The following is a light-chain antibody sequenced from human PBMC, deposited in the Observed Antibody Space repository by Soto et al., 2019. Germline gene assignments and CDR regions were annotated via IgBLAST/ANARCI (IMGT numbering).Light chain of an antibody. V-gene: IGKV3-15*01. CDR3: QQYNNWPRT. CDR1: QSVNSN. J-gene: IGKJ1*01. CDR2: GAS. Sequence: ERVMTQSPATLSVSLGERTTLSCRASQSVNSNLAWYQQKPGQAPRLLIYGASTRATGIPARFSGSGSGTEFTLTISSLQSEDFAVYYCQQYNNWPRTFGQGTK.